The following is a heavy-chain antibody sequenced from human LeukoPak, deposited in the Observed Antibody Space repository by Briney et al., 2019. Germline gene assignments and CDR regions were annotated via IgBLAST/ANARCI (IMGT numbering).Heavy chain of an antibody. Sequence: SETLFLTCTVSGGSVSSGSYYWSWIRQPPGKGLEWIGYIYYSGSTNYNPSLKSRVTISVDTSKNQFSLKLSSVTAADTAVYYCARNDYVWGSYRLPLYFDYWGQGTLVTVSS. CDR1: GGSVSSGSYY. V-gene: IGHV4-61*01. CDR3: ARNDYVWGSYRLPLYFDY. D-gene: IGHD3-16*02. J-gene: IGHJ4*02. CDR2: IYYSGST.